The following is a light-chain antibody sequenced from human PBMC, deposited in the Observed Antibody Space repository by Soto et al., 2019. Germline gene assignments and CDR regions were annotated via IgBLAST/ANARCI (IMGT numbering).Light chain of an antibody. V-gene: IGKV1-9*01. CDR2: AAS. CDR1: QDISRY. Sequence: DIQLTQSPSFLSASVGDRVTITCRASQDISRYLAWYQQKAGKAPKLLIYAASTLQKGVPSRFSGSGSGTEFTLTISSLQPDDFATYYCQQLYTYPLFTFGPGTEVDI. CDR3: QQLYTYPLFT. J-gene: IGKJ3*01.